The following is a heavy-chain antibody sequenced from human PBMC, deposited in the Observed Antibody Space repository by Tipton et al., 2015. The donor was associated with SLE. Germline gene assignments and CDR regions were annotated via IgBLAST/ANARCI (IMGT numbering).Heavy chain of an antibody. V-gene: IGHV4-39*07. CDR1: GGSISSRSHF. J-gene: IGHJ4*02. D-gene: IGHD2-15*01. Sequence: TLSLTCTVSGGSISSRSHFWGWIRQPPGAALEWIGSVFYSGSAHYNPSLRSRVTISIDTYQNQFSLKLNSVTAADTAVYYCARLDEDKYSSSGDYFGSWGQGTLLIVSS. CDR2: VFYSGSA. CDR3: ARLDEDKYSSSGDYFGS.